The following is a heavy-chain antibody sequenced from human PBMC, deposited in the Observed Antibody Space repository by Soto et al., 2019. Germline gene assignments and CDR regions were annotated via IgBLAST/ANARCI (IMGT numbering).Heavy chain of an antibody. CDR1: GFTFDDYA. Sequence: EVQLVESGGGLVQPGRSLRLSCAASGFTFDDYAMHWVRQAPGKGLEWVSGISWNSGSIGYADSVKGRFTISRDNAKNSLYLQMNSLRAEDTALYYCAKVRLYSSSPDRYFDLWGRGTLVTVSS. J-gene: IGHJ2*01. D-gene: IGHD6-6*01. CDR2: ISWNSGSI. V-gene: IGHV3-9*01. CDR3: AKVRLYSSSPDRYFDL.